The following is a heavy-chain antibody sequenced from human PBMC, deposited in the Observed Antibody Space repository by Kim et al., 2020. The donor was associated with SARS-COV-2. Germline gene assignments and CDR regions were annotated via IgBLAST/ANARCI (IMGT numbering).Heavy chain of an antibody. D-gene: IGHD4-17*01. CDR2: INAGNGNT. Sequence: ASVKVSCKASGYTFTSYAMHWVRQAPGQRLEWMGWINAGNGNTKYSQKFQGRVTITRDTSASTAYMELSSLRSEDTAVYYCARARPPDYGGNGLYYYYGMDVWGQGTTVTVSS. J-gene: IGHJ6*02. CDR1: GYTFTSYA. CDR3: ARARPPDYGGNGLYYYYGMDV. V-gene: IGHV1-3*01.